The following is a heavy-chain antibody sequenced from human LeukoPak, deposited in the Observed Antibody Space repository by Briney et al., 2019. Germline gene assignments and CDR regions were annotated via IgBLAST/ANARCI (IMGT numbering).Heavy chain of an antibody. CDR3: ARDEYYSKYDY. V-gene: IGHV3-23*01. Sequence: GGSLRLSCAASGFTFSSYAMSWVRQAPGKGLEWVSVISGSGGSTYYADSVKGRFTISRDNAKNSLYLQMNSLGAEDTAVYFCARDEYYSKYDYWGQGTLVTVSS. J-gene: IGHJ4*02. CDR1: GFTFSSYA. CDR2: ISGSGGST. D-gene: IGHD3-10*01.